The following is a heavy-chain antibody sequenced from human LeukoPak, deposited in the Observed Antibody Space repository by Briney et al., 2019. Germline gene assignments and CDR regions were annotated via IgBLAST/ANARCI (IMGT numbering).Heavy chain of an antibody. J-gene: IGHJ6*03. CDR2: IYYSGST. CDR3: ARASLNTAMEYYYYMDV. V-gene: IGHV4-39*07. Sequence: PSETLSLTCTVSGGSISSSSYYWGWIRQPPGKGLEWIGSIYYSGSTYYNPSLKSRVTISVDTSKNQFSLKLSSVTAADTAVYYCARASLNTAMEYYYYMDVWGKGTTVTVSS. D-gene: IGHD5-18*01. CDR1: GGSISSSSYY.